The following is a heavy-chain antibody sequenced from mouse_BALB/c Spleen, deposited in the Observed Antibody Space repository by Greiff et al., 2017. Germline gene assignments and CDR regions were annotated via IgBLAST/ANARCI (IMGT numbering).Heavy chain of an antibody. J-gene: IGHJ3*01. CDR3: ARRITTVAPWLAY. CDR1: GFNIKDNY. D-gene: IGHD1-1*01. CDR2: IDPANGNT. Sequence: EVQLQQSGAELVKPGASVKLSCTASGFNIKDNYMHWVKQRPEQGLEWIGRIDPANGNTKYDPKFQGKATITADTSSNTAYLQLSSLTSEDTAVYYCARRITTVAPWLAYWGQGTLVTVSA. V-gene: IGHV14-3*02.